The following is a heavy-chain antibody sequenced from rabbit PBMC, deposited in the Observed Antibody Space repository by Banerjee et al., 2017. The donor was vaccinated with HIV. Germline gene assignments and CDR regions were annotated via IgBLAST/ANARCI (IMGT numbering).Heavy chain of an antibody. CDR3: ARDFTL. Sequence: QEQLEESGGDLVKPEGSLTLTCTASGFSFSSSYWICWVRQAPGKGLEWIACIYAGATGSTYYASWAKGRFTISKASSTTVTLQMTSLTAADTATYLCARDFTLWGQGTLVTVS. J-gene: IGHJ4*01. CDR1: GFSFSSSYW. V-gene: IGHV1S45*01. CDR2: IYAGATGST.